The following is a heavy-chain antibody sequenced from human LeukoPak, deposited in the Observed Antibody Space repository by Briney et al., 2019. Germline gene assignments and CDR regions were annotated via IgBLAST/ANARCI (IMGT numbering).Heavy chain of an antibody. J-gene: IGHJ6*03. CDR3: GGALQMGPPPPLIGYYYMEG. D-gene: IGHD1-26*01. V-gene: IGHV4-59*01. CDR2: IYYSGST. CDR1: GGSISSYY. Sequence: SETLSLTCTVSGGSISSYYWSWIRQPPGKGLEWIGYIYYSGSTNYNPSLKSRVTISLDTSKNQFSLKLSSVTAADTAVYYCGGALQMGPPPPLIGYYYMEGRGKGNTVTVFS.